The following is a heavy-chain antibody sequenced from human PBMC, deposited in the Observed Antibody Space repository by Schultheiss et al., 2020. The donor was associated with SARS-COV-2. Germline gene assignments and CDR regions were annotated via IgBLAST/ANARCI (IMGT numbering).Heavy chain of an antibody. J-gene: IGHJ4*02. CDR2: IIPIFGTA. CDR1: GGSLSNFA. D-gene: IGHD6-19*01. Sequence: SVKVSCKSSGGSLSNFAISWVRQAPGQGLEWMGGIIPIFGTASYPQKFQGRVTITADKSTSTAYMELSSLRSEDTAVYYCARVRGYSSAVAGTYYFDYWGQGTLVTVSS. CDR3: ARVRGYSSAVAGTYYFDY. V-gene: IGHV1-69*06.